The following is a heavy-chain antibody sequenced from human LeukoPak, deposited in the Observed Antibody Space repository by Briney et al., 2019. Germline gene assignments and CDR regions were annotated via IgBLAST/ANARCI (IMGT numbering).Heavy chain of an antibody. CDR3: AKDSPHRTETYFGLDG. V-gene: IGHV3-23*01. Sequence: GGSLRLSCAASGFTFTNYAMSWVRQAPGKGLEWVSTLSGGGINTYYADSVKGRFTISRDTSSNTLYLQMNSLGAEDTAVYYCAKDSPHRTETYFGLDGWGQGTTVTVSS. CDR1: GFTFTNYA. CDR2: LSGGGINT. D-gene: IGHD1-14*01. J-gene: IGHJ6*02.